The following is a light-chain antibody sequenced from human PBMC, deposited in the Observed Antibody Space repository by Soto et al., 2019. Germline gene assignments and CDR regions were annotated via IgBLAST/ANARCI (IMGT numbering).Light chain of an antibody. Sequence: IVLMQSPDTLSLSPGERATLSCRASRSLSSDYLAWYQQKPGQAPRLLIYDASKRATGIPARFSGSGSGTDFTLTISSLQSDDYAVYYCQQYNNLPRTFGGGTKVDIK. CDR1: RSLSSDY. CDR3: QQYNNLPRT. V-gene: IGKV3-11*01. CDR2: DAS. J-gene: IGKJ4*01.